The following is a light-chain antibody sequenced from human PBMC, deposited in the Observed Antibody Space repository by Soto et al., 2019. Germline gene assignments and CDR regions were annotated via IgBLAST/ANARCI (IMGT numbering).Light chain of an antibody. J-gene: IGKJ1*01. Sequence: DIQMTQSPSTLSASVGDRVTITCRASQSISSWLAWYQQKPGKAPKVLIYDASSLESGVPSRFSGSESGTEFTLTISSLQPDDIATYYCQHYNSYSEAFGQGTKVDIK. CDR1: QSISSW. CDR3: QHYNSYSEA. V-gene: IGKV1-5*01. CDR2: DAS.